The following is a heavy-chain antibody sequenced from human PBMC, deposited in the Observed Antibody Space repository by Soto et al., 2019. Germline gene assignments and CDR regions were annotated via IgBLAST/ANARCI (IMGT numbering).Heavy chain of an antibody. CDR2: IIPLFATA. Sequence: QVYLVQSGAEVQKPGSSVKISCKASGGIFSSNTINWVRQAAGQGLEWMGGIIPLFATANYAEKFQGRVTITADKSTKTEYMELTSLRSEDTAVYYCASKAACGGDCYAFDSWGQGTLVTVSS. V-gene: IGHV1-69*06. CDR3: ASKAACGGDCYAFDS. J-gene: IGHJ4*02. CDR1: GGIFSSNT. D-gene: IGHD2-21*02.